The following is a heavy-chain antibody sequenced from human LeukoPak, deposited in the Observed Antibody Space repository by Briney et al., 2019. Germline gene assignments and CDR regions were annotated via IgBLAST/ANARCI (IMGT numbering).Heavy chain of an antibody. V-gene: IGHV3-7*01. J-gene: IGHJ6*02. D-gene: IGHD2-21*01. Sequence: GGSLRLSCAASGFSISAYWMTWVRQAPGKGLEWVANINQDGSEKYSVDSVKGRFTISRDNAKNSLYLQMDSLRAEDTAVYYCARDLVVVGSYFYYGMDVGGQGTTVTVSS. CDR2: INQDGSEK. CDR3: ARDLVVVGSYFYYGMDV. CDR1: GFSISAYW.